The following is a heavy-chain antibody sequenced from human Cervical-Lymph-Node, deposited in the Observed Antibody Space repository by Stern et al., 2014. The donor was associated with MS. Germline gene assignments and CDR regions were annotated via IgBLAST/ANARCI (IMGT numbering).Heavy chain of an antibody. CDR1: GYSFTSYW. D-gene: IGHD4-17*01. CDR2: IYPGDSDT. CDR3: ARQITGLGHGDYPEPQFDP. V-gene: IGHV5-51*01. Sequence: EVQLVESGAEVKKPGESLKISCKGSGYSFTSYWIGWVRQMPGKGLEWMGIIYPGDSDTRYSPSFQGQVTISADKSISTAYLQWSSLKASDTAMYYCARQITGLGHGDYPEPQFDPWGQGTLVTVSS. J-gene: IGHJ5*02.